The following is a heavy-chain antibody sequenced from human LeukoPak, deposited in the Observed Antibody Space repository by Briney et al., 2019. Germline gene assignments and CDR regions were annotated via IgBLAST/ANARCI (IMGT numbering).Heavy chain of an antibody. CDR2: ISAYNGNT. CDR1: GYTFTNYT. V-gene: IGHV1-18*01. D-gene: IGHD3-3*01. CDR3: ARDRVGDDFWSGYYLYYYYGMDV. Sequence: ASVKVSCKASGYTFTNYTLNWVRQAPGQGLEWMGWISAYNGNTNYAQKLQGRVTMTTDTSTSTAYMELRSLRSDDTAVYYCARDRVGDDFWSGYYLYYYYGMDVWGQGTTVTVSS. J-gene: IGHJ6*02.